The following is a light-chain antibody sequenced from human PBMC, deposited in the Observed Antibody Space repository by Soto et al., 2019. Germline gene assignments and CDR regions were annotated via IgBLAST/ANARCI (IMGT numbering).Light chain of an antibody. CDR3: QQYNNWPVT. CDR2: GAS. V-gene: IGKV3D-15*01. CDR1: QSVSSN. J-gene: IGKJ4*01. Sequence: EIVMTQSPATLSVSPGERATLSCRASQSVSSNLAWYQQKPGQAPRLLIYGASIRATGIPARFSGSGSGTEFTLTISSLQSEDLAVYYCQQYNNWPVTFGGGTKVEIK.